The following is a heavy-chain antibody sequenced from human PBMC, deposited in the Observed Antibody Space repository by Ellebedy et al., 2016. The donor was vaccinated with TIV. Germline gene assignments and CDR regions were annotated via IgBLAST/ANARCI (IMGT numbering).Heavy chain of an antibody. D-gene: IGHD5-18*01. CDR1: GFTFSTYA. V-gene: IGHV3-64*04. CDR2: ISSNGAST. CDR3: AREDTDYGMDV. J-gene: IGHJ6*02. Sequence: GGSLRLXXAASGFTFSTYAMYWVRQAPGKGLEYVSAISSNGASTYYADSVKGRFTISRDNAKNTLYLQMNSLRAEDTAVYYCAREDTDYGMDVWGQGTTVTVSS.